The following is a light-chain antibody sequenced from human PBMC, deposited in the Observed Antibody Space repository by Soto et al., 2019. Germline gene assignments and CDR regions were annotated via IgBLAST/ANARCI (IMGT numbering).Light chain of an antibody. V-gene: IGKV3-15*01. CDR3: QQYNNWPLA. J-gene: IGKJ4*01. Sequence: EIVMTQSPDTLSVSPGERATLSCRASQSVSSNLAWYQQKPGQAPRLLTYGASTRATGIPARFSGSGSGTEFTLTISSLQSEDFAVYYCQQYNNWPLAFGGGTKVDIK. CDR1: QSVSSN. CDR2: GAS.